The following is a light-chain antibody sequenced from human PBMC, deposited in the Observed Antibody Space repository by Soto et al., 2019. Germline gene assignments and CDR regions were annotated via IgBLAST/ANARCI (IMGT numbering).Light chain of an antibody. CDR1: SSNIGAGYD. Sequence: QSVLTQPPSVSGAPGQRVTISCTGSSSNIGAGYDVHWYQQLPGTAPKLLIYGNSNRPSGVPVRFSGSKSGTSASLAITGLQAEDEADYYCQSYDSGLSGYVVFGGGTKLTVL. J-gene: IGLJ2*01. CDR3: QSYDSGLSGYVV. V-gene: IGLV1-40*01. CDR2: GNS.